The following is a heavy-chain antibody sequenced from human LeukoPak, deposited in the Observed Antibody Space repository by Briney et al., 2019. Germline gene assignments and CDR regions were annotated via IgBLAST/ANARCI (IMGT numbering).Heavy chain of an antibody. CDR2: IYTSGST. CDR3: ARLLTSCYRAGCLWYYYYMDV. D-gene: IGHD2-2*02. CDR1: GGSISSYY. J-gene: IGHJ6*03. Sequence: PSDTLSLTCTVSGGSISSYYWSWIRQPPGKGLEWIGYIYTSGSTNYNASLKSRVTISVDTSKNQFSLKLSSVTAADTAVYYCARLLTSCYRAGCLWYYYYMDVWGKGTTVTVSS. V-gene: IGHV4-4*09.